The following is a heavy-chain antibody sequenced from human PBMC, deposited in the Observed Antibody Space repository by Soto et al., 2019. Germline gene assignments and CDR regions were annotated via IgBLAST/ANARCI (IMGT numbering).Heavy chain of an antibody. D-gene: IGHD3-16*02. Sequence: GGSLRVWCSASGVTFSSYAVRCVRKAPGKGLEYVSAISSNGGSTYYADSVKGRFTISRDNSKNTLYLQMSSLRAEDTAVYYCVKDQQREYDYVWGSYRIGYYFAYRGQRTLVTVSS. CDR3: VKDQQREYDYVWGSYRIGYYFAY. CDR1: GVTFSSYA. V-gene: IGHV3-64D*08. J-gene: IGHJ4*02. CDR2: ISSNGGST.